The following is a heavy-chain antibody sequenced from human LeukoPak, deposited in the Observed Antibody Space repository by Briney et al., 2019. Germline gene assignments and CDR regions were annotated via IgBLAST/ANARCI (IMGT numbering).Heavy chain of an antibody. CDR2: INHSGST. V-gene: IGHV4-34*01. CDR1: GGSFSGYY. D-gene: IGHD3-22*01. J-gene: IGHJ5*02. Sequence: SETLSLTCAVYGGSFSGYYWSWIRQPPGKGLEWIGEINHSGSTNYNPSLKSRVTVSVDTSKNQFSLKLSSVTAADTAVYFCASLTMIVVPWGQGTLVTVSS. CDR3: ASLTMIVVP.